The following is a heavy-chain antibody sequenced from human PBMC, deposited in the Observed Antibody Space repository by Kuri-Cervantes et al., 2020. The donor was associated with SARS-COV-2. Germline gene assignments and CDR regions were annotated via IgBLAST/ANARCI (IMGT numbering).Heavy chain of an antibody. J-gene: IGHJ6*02. Sequence: ASVKVSCKASGYTFTSYYMHWVRQAPGQGLEWMGMINPSGGSTSYAQKFQGRVTMTRDTSTSTVYMELSSLRSEDTAVYYCARDRETTLNGGWGLYYYYGMDVWGQGTTVTVSS. CDR1: GYTFTSYY. D-gene: IGHD1-26*01. CDR2: INPSGGST. CDR3: ARDRETTLNGGWGLYYYYGMDV. V-gene: IGHV1-46*01.